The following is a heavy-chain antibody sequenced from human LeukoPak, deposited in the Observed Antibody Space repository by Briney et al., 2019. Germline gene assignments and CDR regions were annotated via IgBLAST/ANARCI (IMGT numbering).Heavy chain of an antibody. V-gene: IGHV3-53*01. CDR1: GFTVSSNS. J-gene: IGHJ2*01. D-gene: IGHD5-18*01. Sequence: GRSLRLSCAASGFTVSSNSISWVRQAPGKGLEWVSVIYSGGSTYYADSVKGRFTISRDNSKNTLYLQMNSLRAEDTAVYYCARTYSGYSYGMYWYFDLWGRGTLVTVSS. CDR2: IYSGGST. CDR3: ARTYSGYSYGMYWYFDL.